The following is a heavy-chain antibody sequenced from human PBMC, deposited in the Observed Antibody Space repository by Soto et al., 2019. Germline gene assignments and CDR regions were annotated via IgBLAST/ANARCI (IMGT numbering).Heavy chain of an antibody. CDR2: INPSGGST. Sequence: QVQLVQSGAEVKKPGASVKVSCKASGYTFTSYYMHWVRQAPGQGLEWMGIINPSGGSTSYAQKFQGRVTMTRDTSTSTVYMELSSLRSEDTVVYYCARVAAAGYYYYYGMDVWGQGTTVTVSS. V-gene: IGHV1-46*01. CDR1: GYTFTSYY. CDR3: ARVAAAGYYYYYGMDV. D-gene: IGHD6-13*01. J-gene: IGHJ6*02.